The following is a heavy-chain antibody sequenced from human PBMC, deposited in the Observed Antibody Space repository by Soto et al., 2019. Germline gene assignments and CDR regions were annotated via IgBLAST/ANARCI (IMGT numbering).Heavy chain of an antibody. Sequence: GALRLSCAASGFTVSSYSRNWVRQAPGKGLEWVSSISSSSSYIYYADSVKGRFTISRDNAKNSLYLQMNSLRAEDTAVYYCARDKGYDSRYYYYGMDVWGQGTTVTVSS. CDR2: ISSSSSYI. V-gene: IGHV3-21*01. CDR3: ARDKGYDSRYYYYGMDV. CDR1: GFTVSSYS. J-gene: IGHJ6*02. D-gene: IGHD5-12*01.